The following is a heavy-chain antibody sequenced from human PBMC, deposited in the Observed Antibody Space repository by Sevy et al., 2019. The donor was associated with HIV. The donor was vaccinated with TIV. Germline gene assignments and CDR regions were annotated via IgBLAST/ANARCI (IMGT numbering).Heavy chain of an antibody. CDR3: ARAISDYGGNAYYYYYYMDV. Sequence: GESLKISCKGSGYSFTSYWIGWVRQMPGKGLEWMGIIYPGDSDTRYSPSFQGQVTISADKSISTAYLQWSSLKASDTAMYYCARAISDYGGNAYYYYYYMDVWGKGTTDTVSS. J-gene: IGHJ6*03. CDR2: IYPGDSDT. CDR1: GYSFTSYW. V-gene: IGHV5-51*01. D-gene: IGHD4-17*01.